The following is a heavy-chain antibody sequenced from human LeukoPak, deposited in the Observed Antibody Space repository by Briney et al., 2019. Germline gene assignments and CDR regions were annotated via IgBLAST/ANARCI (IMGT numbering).Heavy chain of an antibody. CDR1: GGSISSYY. J-gene: IGHJ4*02. Sequence: SETLSLTCTVSGGSISSYYWSWIRQPPGKGLEWIGYIYYSGSTNYNPSLKSRVTISVDTSKNQFSLKLSSVTAADTAVYYCARGGYSYGPGFDYWGQGTLATVSS. CDR3: ARGGYSYGPGFDY. V-gene: IGHV4-59*01. D-gene: IGHD5-18*01. CDR2: IYYSGST.